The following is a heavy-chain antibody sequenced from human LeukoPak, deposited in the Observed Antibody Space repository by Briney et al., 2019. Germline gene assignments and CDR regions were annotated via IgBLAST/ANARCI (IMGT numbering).Heavy chain of an antibody. V-gene: IGHV5-51*01. CDR2: IYPGDSNT. Sequence: GESLKISCKGSGYSFNTYWIGWVRQMPGKGLEWVGIIYPGDSNTRYSPSFQGQVTISADKSINTAYLQWSSLKASDTAMYYCARRQGCTSSSCPPDYWGQGTLVTVSP. D-gene: IGHD2-2*01. CDR1: GYSFNTYW. CDR3: ARRQGCTSSSCPPDY. J-gene: IGHJ4*02.